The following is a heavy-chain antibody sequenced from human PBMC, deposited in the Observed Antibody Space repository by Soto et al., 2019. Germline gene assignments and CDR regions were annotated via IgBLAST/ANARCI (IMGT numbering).Heavy chain of an antibody. V-gene: IGHV3-66*01. CDR2: IYSGGST. J-gene: IGHJ6*03. D-gene: IGHD6-6*01. CDR3: ARGYSSSFYYMDV. Sequence: EVQLVESGGGLVQPGGSLRLSCAASGFTDSSNYMSWVRQAPGKGLEWVSVIYSGGSTYYADSVKGRFTISRDNSKNTLYLQMNSLRAEDTAVYYCARGYSSSFYYMDVWGKGTTVPVSS. CDR1: GFTDSSNY.